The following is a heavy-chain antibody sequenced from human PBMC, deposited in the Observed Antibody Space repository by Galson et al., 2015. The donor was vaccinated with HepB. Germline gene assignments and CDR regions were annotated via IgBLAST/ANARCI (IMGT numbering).Heavy chain of an antibody. CDR1: GFTFSGSA. CDR2: IRSKANDYAT. Sequence: SLRLSCAASGFTFSGSAIHWVRQASGKGLEWVGRIRSKANDYATAYAASLKGRITISRADSKNTAYLHMKSLKTEDTAAYYCTRLGDFSGYGSSWGQGTLVTVSS. J-gene: IGHJ4*02. D-gene: IGHD6-13*01. V-gene: IGHV3-73*01. CDR3: TRLGDFSGYGSS.